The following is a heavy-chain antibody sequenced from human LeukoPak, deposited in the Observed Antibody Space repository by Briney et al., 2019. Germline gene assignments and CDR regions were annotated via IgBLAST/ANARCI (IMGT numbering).Heavy chain of an antibody. Sequence: ASAKVSCKASGYTFTSYNINWLRQAPGRGFEWLGFVSPHNGDTGYTQNFQGRVTMTRDTSINTAYMELSGLRSQDTAVYYCVRHYYDYVAFDIWGQGTMVIVSS. V-gene: IGHV1-8*01. CDR3: VRHYYDYVAFDI. D-gene: IGHD3-22*01. CDR2: VSPHNGDT. CDR1: GYTFTSYN. J-gene: IGHJ3*02.